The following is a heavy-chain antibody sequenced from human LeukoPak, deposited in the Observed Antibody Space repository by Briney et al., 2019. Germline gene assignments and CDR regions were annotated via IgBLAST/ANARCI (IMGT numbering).Heavy chain of an antibody. Sequence: SETLSLTCTVSGGSISGYYWGWIRQPPGKGLEWIGSIYYSGSTYYNPSLKSRVTTSVDTSKNQFSLKLSSVTAADTAVYYCARAHRAPNGSGRYNWFDPWGQGTLVTVSS. CDR1: GGSISGYY. J-gene: IGHJ5*02. V-gene: IGHV4-39*07. D-gene: IGHD3-10*01. CDR2: IYYSGST. CDR3: ARAHRAPNGSGRYNWFDP.